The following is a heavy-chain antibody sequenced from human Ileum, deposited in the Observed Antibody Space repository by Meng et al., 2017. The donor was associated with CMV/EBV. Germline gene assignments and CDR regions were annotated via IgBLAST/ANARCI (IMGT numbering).Heavy chain of an antibody. V-gene: IGHV4-30-4*08. D-gene: IGHD2-15*01. Sequence: QAQLQESGPGLVKPSQTLSITCTVSGGSITSGNYYWSWIRQPPGRGLEWIGYIYYSGSPYYKPSLKSRVTISLDTSKNQFSLNLRSVTATDSAVYYCVRQVVAASFDYWGQGALVTVSS. CDR1: GGSITSGNYY. J-gene: IGHJ4*02. CDR3: VRQVVAASFDY. CDR2: IYYSGSP.